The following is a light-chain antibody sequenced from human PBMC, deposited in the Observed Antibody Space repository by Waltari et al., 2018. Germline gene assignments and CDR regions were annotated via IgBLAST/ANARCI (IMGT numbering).Light chain of an antibody. J-gene: IGKJ4*01. CDR3: QQTNSMPLT. CDR1: QGISRW. CDR2: DVS. V-gene: IGKV1-12*01. Sequence: IQMTQSPSSVSASVGDRVTITCRASQGISRWLAWYQQKPGKAPKLLIYDVSSLQSGVPSRFSGSGSVTDFTLTISSLQPEDFGTYYCQQTNSMPLTFGGGTEVEIK.